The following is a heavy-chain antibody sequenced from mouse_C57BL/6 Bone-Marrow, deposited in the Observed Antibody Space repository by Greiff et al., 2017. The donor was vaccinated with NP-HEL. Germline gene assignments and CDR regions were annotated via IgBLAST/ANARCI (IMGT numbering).Heavy chain of an antibody. Sequence: QVQLKQSGAELVKPGASVKISCKASGYAFSSYWMNWVKQRPGKGLEWIGQIYPGDGDTNYNGKFKGKATLTADKSSSTAYMQLSSLTSEDSAVYFCATIYYGNYSDYWGQGTTLTVSS. V-gene: IGHV1-80*01. D-gene: IGHD2-1*01. J-gene: IGHJ2*01. CDR2: IYPGDGDT. CDR1: GYAFSSYW. CDR3: ATIYYGNYSDY.